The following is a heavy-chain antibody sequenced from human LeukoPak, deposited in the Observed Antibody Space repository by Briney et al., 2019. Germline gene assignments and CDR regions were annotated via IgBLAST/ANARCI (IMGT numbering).Heavy chain of an antibody. CDR2: ISSSSSYI. Sequence: PGGSLRLSCAASGFTFSSYSMNWVRQAPGKGLEWVSSISSSSSYIYYADSVKGRFTVSRDNAKNSLYLQMNSLRAEDTAVYYCAMYNADYYYGMDVWGQGTTVTVSS. CDR3: AMYNADYYYGMDV. CDR1: GFTFSSYS. J-gene: IGHJ6*02. D-gene: IGHD1-1*01. V-gene: IGHV3-21*01.